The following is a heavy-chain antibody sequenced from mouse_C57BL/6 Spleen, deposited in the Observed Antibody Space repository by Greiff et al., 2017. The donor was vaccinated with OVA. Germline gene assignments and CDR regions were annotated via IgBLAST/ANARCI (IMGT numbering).Heavy chain of an antibody. CDR1: GYSFTGYY. CDR3: ARATYYYGSPTED. Sequence: EVQLQQSGPELVKPGASVKISCKASGYSFTGYYMNWVKQSPEKSLEWIGEINPSTGGTTYNQKFKAKATLTVDKSSSTAYMQLKRLTSEDSAVYYCARATYYYGSPTEDWGQGTTLTVSS. V-gene: IGHV1-42*01. J-gene: IGHJ2*01. CDR2: INPSTGGT. D-gene: IGHD1-1*01.